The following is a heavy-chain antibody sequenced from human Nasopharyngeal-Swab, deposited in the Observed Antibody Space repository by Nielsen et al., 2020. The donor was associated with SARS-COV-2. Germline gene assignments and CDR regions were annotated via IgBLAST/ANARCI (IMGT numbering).Heavy chain of an antibody. CDR2: INPSGDST. J-gene: IGHJ6*02. D-gene: IGHD2-2*01. Sequence: SVKVSCKASGYTFPSHYMHWVRQAPAQGLEWMGIINPSGDSTSYAQKFQGRVTMTRDTSTSTVYMELSSLRSEDTAVYYCARDIVVVPAAIHYYYYGMDVWGQGTTVTVSS. V-gene: IGHV1-46*01. CDR1: GYTFPSHY. CDR3: ARDIVVVPAAIHYYYYGMDV.